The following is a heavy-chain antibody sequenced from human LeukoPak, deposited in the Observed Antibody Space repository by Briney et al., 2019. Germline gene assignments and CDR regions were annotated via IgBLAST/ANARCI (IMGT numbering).Heavy chain of an antibody. V-gene: IGHV3-21*01. D-gene: IGHD3-9*01. Sequence: ASVKVSCKASGGTFSSYSMNWVRQAPGKGLEWVSSISSSSSYIYYADSVKGRFTISRDNAKNSLYLQMNSLRAEDTAVYYCARDLGYDILTGYSYFDYWGQGTLVTVSP. J-gene: IGHJ4*02. CDR2: ISSSSSYI. CDR3: ARDLGYDILTGYSYFDY. CDR1: GGTFSSYS.